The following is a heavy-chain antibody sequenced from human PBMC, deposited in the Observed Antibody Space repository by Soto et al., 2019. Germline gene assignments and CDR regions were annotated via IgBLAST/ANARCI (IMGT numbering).Heavy chain of an antibody. CDR3: ARFISCGGGTCSSVHQYYGMDV. V-gene: IGHV3-21*01. CDR2: ISLCCSQI. Sequence: GSLRLSCVASGLMYSSYSMSWVRQAPGKGLEWVAFISLCCSQINYAASVEGRFTISRDNAKNALYLQLNTVRVEDTAIYYCARFISCGGGTCSSVHQYYGMDVWGPGTTVTVSS. J-gene: IGHJ6*02. CDR1: GLMYSSYS. D-gene: IGHD2-21*01.